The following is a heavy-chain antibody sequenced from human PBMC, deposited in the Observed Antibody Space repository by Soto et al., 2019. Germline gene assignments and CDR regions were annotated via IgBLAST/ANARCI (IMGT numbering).Heavy chain of an antibody. V-gene: IGHV3-30*18. CDR1: GFTFSSYG. CDR2: ISYDGSNK. Sequence: QVQLVESGGGVVQPGRSLRLSCAASGFTFSSYGMHWVRQAPGKGLEWVAVISYDGSNKYYADSVKGRFTISRDNSKNTLYLQMNSLRAEDTAVYYCAKDAGLFLEWLRYYGMDVWGQGTTVTVSS. CDR3: AKDAGLFLEWLRYYGMDV. J-gene: IGHJ6*02. D-gene: IGHD3-3*01.